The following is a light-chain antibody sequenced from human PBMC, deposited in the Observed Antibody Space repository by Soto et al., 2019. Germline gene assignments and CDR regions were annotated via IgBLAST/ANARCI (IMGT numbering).Light chain of an antibody. CDR3: SSYTSSSTYVV. V-gene: IGLV2-14*01. J-gene: IGLJ2*01. CDR1: SSDVGGYNY. CDR2: DVS. Sequence: QSALTQPASVSGSPGQSITISCTGTSSDVGGYNYVSWYQQHPGKAPKLMIYDVSNRPSGVSNRFSGSKSGNTASLTISGLPGWGEGGFYCSSYTSSSTYVVFGGGTKLTVL.